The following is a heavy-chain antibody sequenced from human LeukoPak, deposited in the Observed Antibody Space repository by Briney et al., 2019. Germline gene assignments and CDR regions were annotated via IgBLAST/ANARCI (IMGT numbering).Heavy chain of an antibody. D-gene: IGHD6-13*01. V-gene: IGHV3-53*01. J-gene: IGHJ6*03. CDR3: ARVSIAAAGTWYYYMDV. Sequence: SGGSLRLSCTVSGFTVSSNSMSWVRQAPGKGLEWVSFIYSDNTHYSDSEKGRFTISRDNSKNTLYLQMNSLRAEDTALYYCARVSIAAAGTWYYYMDVWGKGTTVTVSS. CDR1: GFTVSSNS. CDR2: IYSDNT.